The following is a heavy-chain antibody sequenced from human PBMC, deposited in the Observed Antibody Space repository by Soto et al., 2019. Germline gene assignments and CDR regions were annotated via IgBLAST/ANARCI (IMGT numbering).Heavy chain of an antibody. D-gene: IGHD3-16*01. CDR2: IGGSGGST. Sequence: GESLRLSCAASGFTFSSYAMSWVRQAPGKGLEWVSAIGGSGGSTYYADSVKGRFTISRDNSKNTLYLQMNSLRAEDTAVYYCAKGQQNNRGDPNYYYYGMDVWGQGTTVTVSS. CDR1: GFTFSSYA. V-gene: IGHV3-23*01. J-gene: IGHJ6*02. CDR3: AKGQQNNRGDPNYYYYGMDV.